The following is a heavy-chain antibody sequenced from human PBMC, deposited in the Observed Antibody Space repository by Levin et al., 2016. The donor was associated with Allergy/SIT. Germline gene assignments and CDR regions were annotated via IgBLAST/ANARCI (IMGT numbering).Heavy chain of an antibody. CDR3: ARSPDYDSSGTGL. J-gene: IGHJ4*02. CDR2: INSDGSST. Sequence: WIRQPPGKGLVWVSRINSDGSSTSYADSVKGRFTISRDNAKNTLYLQMNSLRVEDRAVYYCARSPDYDSSGTGLWGQGTLVTVSS. D-gene: IGHD3-22*01. V-gene: IGHV3-74*01.